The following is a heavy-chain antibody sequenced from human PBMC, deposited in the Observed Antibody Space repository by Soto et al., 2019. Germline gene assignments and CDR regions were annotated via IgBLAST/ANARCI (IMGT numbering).Heavy chain of an antibody. V-gene: IGHV4-31*03. Sequence: QVQLQESGPGLVKPSQTLSLTCTVSGGSISSGGYYWSWIRQHPRKGLEWIGYIYYSGSTYYNPSLKSRVTISVDTSKNQFSLKLSSVTAADTAVYYCARFGGREDYYYYYYMDVWGKGTTVTVSS. D-gene: IGHD1-26*01. CDR2: IYYSGST. CDR1: GGSISSGGYY. J-gene: IGHJ6*03. CDR3: ARFGGREDYYYYYYMDV.